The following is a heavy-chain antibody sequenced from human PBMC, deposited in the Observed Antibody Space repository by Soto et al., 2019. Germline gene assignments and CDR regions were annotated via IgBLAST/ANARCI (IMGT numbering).Heavy chain of an antibody. D-gene: IGHD3-10*01. CDR2: IYPGGST. V-gene: IGHV4-30-2*01. CDR1: GGSISSGDYS. CDR3: ARVFEGVRFGELLSPYYFDY. Sequence: SETLSLTCAVSGGSISSGDYSWNWIRQPPGKGLEWIGYIYPGGSTYYNPSLKSRVTISVDRSKNQFSLKLNSVTAADTAVYYCARVFEGVRFGELLSPYYFDYWGQGTLVTVSS. J-gene: IGHJ4*02.